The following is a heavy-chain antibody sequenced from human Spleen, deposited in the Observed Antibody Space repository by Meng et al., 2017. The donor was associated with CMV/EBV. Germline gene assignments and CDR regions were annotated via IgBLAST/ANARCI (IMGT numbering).Heavy chain of an antibody. CDR1: GFTFSTSY. D-gene: IGHD1-14*01. CDR2: ISTTSSYI. J-gene: IGHJ4*02. Sequence: GESLKISCAASGFTFSTSYMSWVRQAPGKGLEWVSSISTTSSYIYYADSMKGRFTISRDNAKNSLYLQMNSLRAEDTAVYYCAREDTTFSDAFDCWGQGTLVTVSS. V-gene: IGHV3-21*01. CDR3: AREDTTFSDAFDC.